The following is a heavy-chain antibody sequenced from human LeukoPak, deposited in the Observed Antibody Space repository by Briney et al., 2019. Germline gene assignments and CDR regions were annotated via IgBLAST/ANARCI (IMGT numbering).Heavy chain of an antibody. V-gene: IGHV5-51*01. CDR2: SYTGDSDT. Sequence: GESLKISCKGSGYSFTSYWIGWVRQMPGKGLEWMGISYTGDSDTRYSPSFQGQVTISADKSISPAYLQWSSLKASDTAMYYCARRGVDSPWTCDYWGQGTLVTVSS. CDR1: GYSFTSYW. D-gene: IGHD3/OR15-3a*01. J-gene: IGHJ4*02. CDR3: ARRGVDSPWTCDY.